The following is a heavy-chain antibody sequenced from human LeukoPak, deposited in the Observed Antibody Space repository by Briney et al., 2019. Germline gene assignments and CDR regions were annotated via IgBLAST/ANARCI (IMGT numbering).Heavy chain of an antibody. D-gene: IGHD1-26*01. CDR3: AKENPVGGTNYFDY. CDR2: ITSGGDKT. V-gene: IGHV3-23*01. Sequence: GGSLRLSCAAFGFMFSSYPMSWVRQAPGKGLEWVSAITSGGDKTYYTHSVQGRFTISRDNFRNTLFLQMNTLSVEDTAVYYCAKENPVGGTNYFDYWGQGTLVTVSS. J-gene: IGHJ4*02. CDR1: GFMFSSYP.